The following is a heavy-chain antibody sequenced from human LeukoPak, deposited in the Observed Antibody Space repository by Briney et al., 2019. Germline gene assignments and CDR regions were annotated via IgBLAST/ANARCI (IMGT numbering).Heavy chain of an antibody. CDR3: ARDLSPTYGSGSYYKYGMDV. CDR1: GFTFSSYW. Sequence: GSLRLSCAASGFTFSSYWMSWVRQAPGKGLEWVANIKQDGSEKYYVDSVKGRFTISRDNAKNSLYLQMNSLRAEDTAVYYCARDLSPTYGSGSYYKYGMDVWGQGTTVTVS. CDR2: IKQDGSEK. J-gene: IGHJ6*02. V-gene: IGHV3-7*01. D-gene: IGHD3-10*01.